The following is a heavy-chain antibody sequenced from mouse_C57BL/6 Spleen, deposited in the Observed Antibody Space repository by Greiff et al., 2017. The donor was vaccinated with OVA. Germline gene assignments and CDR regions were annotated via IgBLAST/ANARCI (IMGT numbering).Heavy chain of an antibody. CDR3: ALRGCYDYDRGDYAMDY. Sequence: VQLVESGPELVKPGASVKISCKASGYAFSSSWMNWVKQRPGKGLEWIGRIYPGDGDTNYNGKFKGKATLTADKSSSTAYMQLSSLTSEDSAVYFCALRGCYDYDRGDYAMDYWGQGTSVTVSS. J-gene: IGHJ4*01. CDR2: IYPGDGDT. V-gene: IGHV1-82*01. CDR1: GYAFSSSW. D-gene: IGHD2-4*01.